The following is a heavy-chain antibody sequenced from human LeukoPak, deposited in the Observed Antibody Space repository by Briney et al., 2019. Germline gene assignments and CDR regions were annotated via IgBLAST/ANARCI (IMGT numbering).Heavy chain of an antibody. Sequence: GSLRPSFSGLGFRLNNYTMHWVRPASGKGLENVSTISTNGDNAYYADSVKGRFTISRDDAKHTLYLQMSSLRIEDTAVYYCYSSAWYGAFDVWGQGTMVTVSS. CDR1: GFRLNNYT. D-gene: IGHD6-19*01. J-gene: IGHJ3*01. CDR3: YSSAWYGAFDV. CDR2: ISTNGDNA. V-gene: IGHV3-64D*09.